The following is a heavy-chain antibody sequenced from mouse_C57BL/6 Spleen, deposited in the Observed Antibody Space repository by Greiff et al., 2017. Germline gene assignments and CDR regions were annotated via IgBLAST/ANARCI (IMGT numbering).Heavy chain of an antibody. CDR1: GYTFTSYW. CDR2: INPSSGYT. D-gene: IGHD2-4*01. J-gene: IGHJ4*01. Sequence: QVQLQQSGAELAKPGASVKLSCKASGYTFTSYWMHWVKQRPGQGLEWIGYINPSSGYTKYNQKLKDKATLTAEKSSSTAYMQLSSLTYEYSAVYYCARSGGYDYVVQRASMDYWGQGTSVTVSS. CDR3: ARSGGYDYVVQRASMDY. V-gene: IGHV1-7*01.